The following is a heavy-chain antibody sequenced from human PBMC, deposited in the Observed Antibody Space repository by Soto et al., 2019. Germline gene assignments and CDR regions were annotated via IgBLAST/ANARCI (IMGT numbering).Heavy chain of an antibody. D-gene: IGHD3-16*01. J-gene: IGHJ3*02. CDR3: AHTADMVTFGGPYMGDAFDI. V-gene: IGHV2-5*02. Sequence: QITLKESGPTLVKSTQTLTLTCTFSGFSLSTSGVGVGWIRQPPGKALEWLALIYWDDDKRYSPFLKSRLTIIKDTSKNQVVLTMTNMDPVDTATYYCAHTADMVTFGGPYMGDAFDIWGQGTMVTVSS. CDR2: IYWDDDK. CDR1: GFSLSTSGVG.